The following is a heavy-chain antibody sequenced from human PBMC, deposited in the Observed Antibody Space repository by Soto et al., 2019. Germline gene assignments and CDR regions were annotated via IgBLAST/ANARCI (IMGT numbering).Heavy chain of an antibody. CDR1: GYTFTSYA. D-gene: IGHD3-10*01. J-gene: IGHJ4*02. Sequence: VASVKVSCKASGYTFTSYAMHWVRQAPGQRLEWMGWINAGNGNTKYSQKFQGRVTITRDTSASTAYMELSSLRSEDTAVYYCARDLITMVRGVIIPPKYWGQGTLVTVSS. CDR3: ARDLITMVRGVIIPPKY. CDR2: INAGNGNT. V-gene: IGHV1-3*01.